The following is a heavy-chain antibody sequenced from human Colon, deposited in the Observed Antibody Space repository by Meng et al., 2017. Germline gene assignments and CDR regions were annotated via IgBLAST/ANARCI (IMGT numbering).Heavy chain of an antibody. D-gene: IGHD3-16*02. V-gene: IGHV3-66*02. CDR1: GFTLKNNY. J-gene: IGHJ5*02. Sequence: VQTVESGGDLVQPGGSLILSCVVSGFTLKNNYIHWVRQDPVRGLEWVAILYSGRITYYADSVKGRFTISRDDSKNTVHLQMNSLTVDDTALYYCATESFAAWGQGTLVTVSS. CDR2: LYSGRIT. CDR3: ATESFAA.